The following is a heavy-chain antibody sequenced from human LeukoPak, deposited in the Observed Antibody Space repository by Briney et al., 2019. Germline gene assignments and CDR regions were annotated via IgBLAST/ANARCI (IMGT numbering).Heavy chain of an antibody. CDR1: GGSFSGYY. Sequence: SETLSPTCAVYGGSFSGYYWSWIRQPPGKGLEWIGEINHSGSTNYNPSLKSRVTISVDTSKNQFSLKLSSVTAADTAVYYCARQKRGYCSSTSCFRMNGNWFDPWGQGTLVTVSS. J-gene: IGHJ5*02. D-gene: IGHD2-2*01. V-gene: IGHV4-34*01. CDR3: ARQKRGYCSSTSCFRMNGNWFDP. CDR2: INHSGST.